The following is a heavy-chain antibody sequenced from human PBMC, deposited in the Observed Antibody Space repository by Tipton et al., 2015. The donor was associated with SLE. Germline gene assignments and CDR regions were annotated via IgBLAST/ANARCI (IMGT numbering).Heavy chain of an antibody. Sequence: TLSLTCTVSGDPISAGTNFWGWIRQPPGKGLEWIGHIYTSGSTNYNPSLMSRVTILVDTSKNQFSLKLNSVTAADTAVYYCARPAYCGGDCYSDSDYWGQGTLVTVSS. D-gene: IGHD2-21*01. CDR3: ARPAYCGGDCYSDSDY. V-gene: IGHV4-61*09. J-gene: IGHJ4*02. CDR1: GDPISAGTNF. CDR2: IYTSGST.